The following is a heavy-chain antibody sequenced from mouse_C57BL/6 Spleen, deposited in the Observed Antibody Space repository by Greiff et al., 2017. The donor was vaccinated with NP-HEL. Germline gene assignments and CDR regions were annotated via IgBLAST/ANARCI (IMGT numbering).Heavy chain of an antibody. CDR1: GFSLSASGMG. CDR2: IYWDDDK. Sequence: QVQLKESGPGILQSSQTLSLTCSFSGFSLSASGMGVSWIRQPSGKGLEWLAHIYWDDDKRYNPSLKSRLTISKDTSRNQVFLKITSVDTADTATYYCARDDYYGSSYWFAYWGQGTLVTVSA. V-gene: IGHV8-12*01. D-gene: IGHD1-1*01. J-gene: IGHJ3*01. CDR3: ARDDYYGSSYWFAY.